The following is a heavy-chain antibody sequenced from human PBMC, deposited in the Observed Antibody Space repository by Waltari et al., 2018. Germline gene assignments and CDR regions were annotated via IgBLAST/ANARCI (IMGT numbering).Heavy chain of an antibody. Sequence: DVQLVESGGGLVQPGGSLRLSCADSGFTYGSYWMHWVRQAPGKGLVWVSRVTIDGSSTTYADSVKGRFTISRDNARNTLYLQMNSLRAEDTAVYYCARDGHGTVDFDLWGQGTVVTVSS. CDR1: GFTYGSYW. V-gene: IGHV3-74*01. CDR3: ARDGHGTVDFDL. J-gene: IGHJ4*02. CDR2: VTIDGSST.